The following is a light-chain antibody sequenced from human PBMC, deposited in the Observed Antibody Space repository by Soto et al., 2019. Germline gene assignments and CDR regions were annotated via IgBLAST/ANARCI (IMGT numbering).Light chain of an antibody. CDR3: HQRSSWPLT. CDR1: QNIATY. Sequence: EIVLTQSPATLSLSPGERATLSCRASQNIATYLAWYQQKPGQAPRLLIYDPYNRASGIPARFSGSGSGTDFTLTISSLEPEDFAVYYCHQRSSWPLTFGGGTKVEIK. V-gene: IGKV3-11*01. CDR2: DPY. J-gene: IGKJ4*01.